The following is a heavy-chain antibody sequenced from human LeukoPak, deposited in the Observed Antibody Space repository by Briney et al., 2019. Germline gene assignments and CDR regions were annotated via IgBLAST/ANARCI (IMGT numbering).Heavy chain of an antibody. CDR1: SGSISTSNYY. Sequence: KPSETLSLTCTVSSGSISTSNYYWGWVRQPPGKALEWIGNIFYSGSTYYSPSLKSRVTISVDTSKNQFSLKLSSVTAADTAVYYCARNGYSGNDGLWGQGTLVTVSS. D-gene: IGHD5-12*01. J-gene: IGHJ4*02. V-gene: IGHV4-39*07. CDR2: IFYSGST. CDR3: ARNGYSGNDGL.